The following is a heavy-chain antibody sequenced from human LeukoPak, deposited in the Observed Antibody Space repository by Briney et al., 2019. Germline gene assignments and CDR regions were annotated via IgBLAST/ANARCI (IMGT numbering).Heavy chain of an antibody. J-gene: IGHJ6*02. Sequence: GGSLRLSCAASGFTFSSYSMNWVRQAPGKGLEWASSISSSSSYIYYADSVKGRFTISRDNAKNSLYLQMNSLRAEDTAVYYCAREGVTIFGVVIQNSETFGYYGMDVWGQGTTVTVSS. D-gene: IGHD3-3*01. V-gene: IGHV3-21*01. CDR1: GFTFSSYS. CDR2: ISSSSSYI. CDR3: AREGVTIFGVVIQNSETFGYYGMDV.